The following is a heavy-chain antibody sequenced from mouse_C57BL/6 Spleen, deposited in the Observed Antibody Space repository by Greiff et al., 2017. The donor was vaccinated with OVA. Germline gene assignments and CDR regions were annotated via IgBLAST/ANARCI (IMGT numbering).Heavy chain of an antibody. CDR3: TTHYYGSSYGGYFDY. Sequence: EVQLQQSGAELVRPGASVKLSCTASGFNIKDDYMHWVKQRPEQGLEWIGWIDPENGDTEYASKFQGKATITADTSSNTAYLQLSSLTSEDTAVYYCTTHYYGSSYGGYFDYWGQGTTLTVSS. D-gene: IGHD1-1*01. J-gene: IGHJ2*01. CDR2: IDPENGDT. V-gene: IGHV14-4*01. CDR1: GFNIKDDY.